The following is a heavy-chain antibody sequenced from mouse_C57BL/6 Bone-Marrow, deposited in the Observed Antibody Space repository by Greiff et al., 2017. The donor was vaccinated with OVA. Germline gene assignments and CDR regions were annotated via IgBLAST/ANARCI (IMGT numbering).Heavy chain of an antibody. V-gene: IGHV1-55*01. CDR2: IYPGSGST. J-gene: IGHJ2*01. D-gene: IGHD1-1*01. CDR1: GYTFTSYW. Sequence: VQLQQPGAELVKPGASVKMSCKASGYTFTSYWITWVKQRTGQGLEWIGDIYPGSGSTNYNEKFKSKATLTVDTSSSTAYMQLSSLTSEDSAVYYCASITTVVAPYFDYWGQGTTLTVSS. CDR3: ASITTVVAPYFDY.